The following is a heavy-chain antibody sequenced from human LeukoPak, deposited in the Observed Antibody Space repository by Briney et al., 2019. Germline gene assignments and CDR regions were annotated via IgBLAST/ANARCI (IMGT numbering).Heavy chain of an antibody. CDR3: ARDEMITFGGVIAD. CDR2: INHSGGT. CDR1: GGSFSGYY. V-gene: IGHV4-34*01. D-gene: IGHD3-16*02. J-gene: IGHJ4*02. Sequence: SETLSLTCAVYGGSFSGYYWSWIRQPPGKGLEWIGEINHSGGTNYNPSLKSRVTISVDTSKNQFSLKLSSVTAADTAVYYCARDEMITFGGVIADWGQGTLVTVSS.